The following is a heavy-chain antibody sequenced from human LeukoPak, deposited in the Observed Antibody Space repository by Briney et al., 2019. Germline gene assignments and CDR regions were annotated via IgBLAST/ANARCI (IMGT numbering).Heavy chain of an antibody. D-gene: IGHD5-18*01. CDR1: GFTFSTYA. Sequence: GGSLRLSCAASGFTFSTYAMSWVRQTPEKGLEWVSYISESGRAMYYADSVKGRFTISRDNAKNSLYLQMNSLRAEDTAVYYCARDRGYGYLFDYWGQGTLVTVSS. CDR2: ISESGRAM. J-gene: IGHJ4*02. V-gene: IGHV3-48*04. CDR3: ARDRGYGYLFDY.